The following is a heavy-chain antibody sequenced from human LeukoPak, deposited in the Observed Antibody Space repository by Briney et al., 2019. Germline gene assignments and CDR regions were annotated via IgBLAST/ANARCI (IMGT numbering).Heavy chain of an antibody. CDR1: GFTFSSYA. D-gene: IGHD6-13*01. CDR3: AKVHLVHYYYGMDV. V-gene: IGHV3-23*01. J-gene: IGHJ6*02. CDR2: ISGSGGST. Sequence: GGSLRLSCAASGFTFSSYAMSWVRQAPGKGLEWVSAISGSGGSTYYADSVKGRFTISRDNSKNTLYLLMNSLRAEDTAVYYCAKVHLVHYYYGMDVWGQGTTVTVSS.